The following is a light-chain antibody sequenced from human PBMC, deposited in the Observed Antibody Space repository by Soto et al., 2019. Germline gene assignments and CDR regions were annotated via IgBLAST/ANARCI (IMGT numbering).Light chain of an antibody. V-gene: IGLV2-8*01. CDR1: SSDVGGYNY. CDR2: EVT. CDR3: ASYAGTKLFV. Sequence: QSALTQPTSASGSPGQSLTISCTGTSSDVGGYNYVSWYQQRPGKAPKLVIYEVTKRPSGVPDRFSGSKSGSTASLTVSGLQADDEAEYYCASYAGTKLFVFGSGTKLTVL. J-gene: IGLJ1*01.